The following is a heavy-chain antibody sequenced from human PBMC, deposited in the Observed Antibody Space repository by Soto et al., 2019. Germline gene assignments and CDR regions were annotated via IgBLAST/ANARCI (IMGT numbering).Heavy chain of an antibody. V-gene: IGHV4-59*01. CDR3: ARNNDFWSGYSVAY. CDR1: GGSISSYY. J-gene: IGHJ4*02. Sequence: SETLSLTCTVSGGSISSYYWSWIRQPPGKGLEWIGYIYYSGSTNYNPSLKRRVTISVDTSKNQFSLKLSSVTAADTAVYYCARNNDFWSGYSVAYWGQGTLVTVSS. CDR2: IYYSGST. D-gene: IGHD3-3*01.